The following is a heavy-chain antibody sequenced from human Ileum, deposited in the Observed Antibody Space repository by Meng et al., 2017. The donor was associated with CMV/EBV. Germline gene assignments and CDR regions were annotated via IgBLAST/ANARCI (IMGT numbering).Heavy chain of an antibody. Sequence: LSLTCGASGFTFRTTAMSWVRQAPGKGLEWVSSISLSAGSTKYADSVKGRFFISRDNSKNALYLQMNNLRAEDTAVYYCAKDVAYNSASPSDFWGPGTLVTVSS. CDR3: AKDVAYNSASPSDF. D-gene: IGHD3-22*01. CDR2: ISLSAGST. CDR1: GFTFRTTA. V-gene: IGHV3-23*01. J-gene: IGHJ4*02.